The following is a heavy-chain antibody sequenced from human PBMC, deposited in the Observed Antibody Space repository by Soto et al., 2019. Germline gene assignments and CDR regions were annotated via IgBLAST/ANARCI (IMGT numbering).Heavy chain of an antibody. J-gene: IGHJ5*02. CDR2: IYYSGGT. CDR3: ARRSYGSGVDL. Sequence: QLQLQESGPGLVKPSETLSLTCTVSGGSISSSNHYWGWIRQTPGKGLEWIGNIYYSGGTFYNASLKSRDTITVDTSKNQVYLKVTSVTAADTAVYYYARRSYGSGVDLWGQGTLVTVSS. D-gene: IGHD3-10*01. CDR1: GGSISSSNHY. V-gene: IGHV4-39*01.